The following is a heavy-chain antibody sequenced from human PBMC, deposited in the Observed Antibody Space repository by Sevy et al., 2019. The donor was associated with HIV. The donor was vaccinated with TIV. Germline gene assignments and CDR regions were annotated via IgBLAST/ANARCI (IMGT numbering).Heavy chain of an antibody. CDR2: VNSDGSST. D-gene: IGHD2-15*01. J-gene: IGHJ4*02. V-gene: IGHV3-74*01. Sequence: GGSLRLSCAASGFTFSSYWMHWVRQAPGKGPVGVSGVNSDGSSTNYADSVKGRFTMSRDSAKNTLYLQMNSLRAEDTAGYFCVAANTWQDYWGQGTLVTVSS. CDR3: VAANTWQDY. CDR1: GFTFSSYW.